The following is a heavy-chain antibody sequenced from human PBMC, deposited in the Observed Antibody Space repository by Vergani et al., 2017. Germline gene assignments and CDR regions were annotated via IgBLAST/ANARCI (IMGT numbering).Heavy chain of an antibody. J-gene: IGHJ1*01. CDR3: ARDLIKNDTYGRSGY. V-gene: IGHV1-18*01. CDR2: ISAYNGNT. D-gene: IGHD6-25*01. Sequence: QVQLVQSGAEVKKPGASVKVSCKASGYTFSTYGISWVRQAPGQGLEWMGWISAYNGNTNYPEKFQGRLTMTTDTSTRTAYMELRSLRTDETAVYYCARDLIKNDTYGRSGYWGAGTLVTVSS. CDR1: GYTFSTYG.